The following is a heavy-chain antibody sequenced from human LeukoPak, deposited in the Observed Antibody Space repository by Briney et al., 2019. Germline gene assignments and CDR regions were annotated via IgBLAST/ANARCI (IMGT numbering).Heavy chain of an antibody. Sequence: AAVKVSCKASGYTFTGYSMHGVRQAPGQGLEWMGWINPKNGGTNYAQKFQGRVTMTRDTSISAAYMVLSRLRSDDTAVYYCVRDHYVSGNYVLDDYWGQGTLVTVSS. CDR2: INPKNGGT. CDR3: VRDHYVSGNYVLDDY. D-gene: IGHD3-16*01. V-gene: IGHV1-2*02. J-gene: IGHJ4*02. CDR1: GYTFTGYS.